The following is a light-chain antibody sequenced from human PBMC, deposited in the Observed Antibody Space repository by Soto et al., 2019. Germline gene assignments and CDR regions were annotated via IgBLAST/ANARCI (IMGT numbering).Light chain of an antibody. Sequence: DIQMTQSPSSLSASVGDRVTISCRASQSISTYLNWYQQKPGKAPKLLILVASTLPSGVPSSFSGSGSGADFTLTISSLQPEDFATYYCQQSYSNTQTFGQGTKVDIK. V-gene: IGKV1-39*01. CDR3: QQSYSNTQT. CDR2: VAS. CDR1: QSISTY. J-gene: IGKJ1*01.